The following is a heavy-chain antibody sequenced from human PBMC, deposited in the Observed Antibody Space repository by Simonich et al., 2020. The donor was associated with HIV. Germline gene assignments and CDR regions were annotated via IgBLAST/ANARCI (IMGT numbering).Heavy chain of an antibody. J-gene: IGHJ4*02. V-gene: IGHV3-9*01. CDR3: AKDTIHYYGSGSYDY. CDR1: GFPFDDYA. CDR2: ISWNSGSI. D-gene: IGHD3-10*01. Sequence: EVQLVESGGGLVQPGRSLRLSCAASGFPFDDYAMHWVRQAPGKGREWGSGISWNSGSIGYADSVKGRFTISRDNAKNSLYLQMNSLRAEDTALYYCAKDTIHYYGSGSYDYWGQGTLVTVSS.